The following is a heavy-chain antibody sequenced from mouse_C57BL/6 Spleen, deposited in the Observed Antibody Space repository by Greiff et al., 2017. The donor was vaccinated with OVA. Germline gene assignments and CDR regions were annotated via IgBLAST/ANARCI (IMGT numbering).Heavy chain of an antibody. CDR1: GYTFTSYW. D-gene: IGHD4-1*01. Sequence: QVQLQQPGAELVMPGASVKLSCKASGYTFTSYWMHWVKQRPGQGLEWIGEIDPSDSYTNYNQKFKGKSTLTVDKSSSTAYMQLSSLTSEDSAVYYCARGTGKHYAMDYWGQGTSVTVSS. V-gene: IGHV1-69*01. CDR3: ARGTGKHYAMDY. CDR2: IDPSDSYT. J-gene: IGHJ4*01.